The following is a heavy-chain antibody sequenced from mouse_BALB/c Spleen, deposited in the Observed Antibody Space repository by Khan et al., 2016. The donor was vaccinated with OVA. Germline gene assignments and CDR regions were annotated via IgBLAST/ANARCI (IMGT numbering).Heavy chain of an antibody. V-gene: IGHV1S41*01. J-gene: IGHJ4*01. CDR2: IAPGSTSS. CDR1: GYTFTSYW. D-gene: IGHD1-1*01. Sequence: DLVKPGASVRLSCKASGYTFTSYWINWIKQRPGQGLEWIGHIAPGSTSSYYNQIFKGKATLTVDTSSTTAYIQLSSLSSEDSAVYFCASSNYYGNTLYAMDYWGQGTSVTVSS. CDR3: ASSNYYGNTLYAMDY.